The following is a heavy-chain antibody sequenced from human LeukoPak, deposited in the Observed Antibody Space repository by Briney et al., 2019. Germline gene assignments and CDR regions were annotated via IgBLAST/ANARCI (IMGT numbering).Heavy chain of an antibody. J-gene: IGHJ4*02. CDR3: ARGVFN. D-gene: IGHD3-10*01. V-gene: IGHV3-66*01. CDR1: GFTFSSYE. Sequence: GGSLRLSCAASGFTFSSYEMNWVRQAPGKGLDWVSVIPDGGSTYYADSVRGRFTISRDNSKNTLFLQMNSLSVEDTAVYYCARGVFNWGQGTLVTVSS. CDR2: IPDGGST.